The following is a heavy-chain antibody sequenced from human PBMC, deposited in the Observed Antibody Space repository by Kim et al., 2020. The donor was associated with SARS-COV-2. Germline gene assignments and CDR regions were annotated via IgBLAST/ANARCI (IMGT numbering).Heavy chain of an antibody. D-gene: IGHD3-22*01. CDR3: ARDNYYDSSGYGPYYYYGMDV. V-gene: IGHV1-69*06. Sequence: SVKVSCKASGGTFSSYAISWVRQAPGQGLEWMGGIIPIFGTANYAQKFQGRVTITADKSTSTAYMELSSLRSEDTAVYYCARDNYYDSSGYGPYYYYGMDVWGQGTTVTVSS. CDR1: GGTFSSYA. J-gene: IGHJ6*02. CDR2: IIPIFGTA.